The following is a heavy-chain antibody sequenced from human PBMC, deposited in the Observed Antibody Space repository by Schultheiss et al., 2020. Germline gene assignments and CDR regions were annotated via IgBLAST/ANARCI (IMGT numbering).Heavy chain of an antibody. Sequence: VKVSCKASGYTFTSYGISWVRQTPGQGLEWMGWISAYNGDTNYAQKLQGRVTMTTDTSTSTAYMELRSLRSDDAAKYYCASSGYANGYYYYGMDVWGQGTTVTVSS. CDR3: ASSGYANGYYYYGMDV. J-gene: IGHJ6*02. D-gene: IGHD5-12*01. V-gene: IGHV1-18*01. CDR2: ISAYNGDT. CDR1: GYTFTSYG.